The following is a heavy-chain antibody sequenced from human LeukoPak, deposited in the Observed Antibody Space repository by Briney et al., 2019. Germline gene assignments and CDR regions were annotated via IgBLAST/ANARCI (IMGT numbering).Heavy chain of an antibody. J-gene: IGHJ2*01. CDR1: GGSISSSSYY. V-gene: IGHV4-39*01. D-gene: IGHD6-19*01. Sequence: SETLSLTCTVSGGSISSSSYYWGWIRQPPGKGLEWIGSIYYSGSTYYNPSLKSRVTISVDTSKNQFSLKLSSVTAADTAVYYCASPPPKYSSGWYGDLGWYFDLWGRGTLVTVSS. CDR2: IYYSGST. CDR3: ASPPPKYSSGWYGDLGWYFDL.